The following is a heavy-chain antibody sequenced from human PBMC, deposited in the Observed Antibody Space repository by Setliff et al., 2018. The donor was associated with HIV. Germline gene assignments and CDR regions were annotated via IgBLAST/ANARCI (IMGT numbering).Heavy chain of an antibody. CDR1: GGSISSNNYY. Sequence: SETLSLTCTVSGGSISSNNYYWGWIRQPPGEGLEWIGGMSYSGTTYYNPSLKGRVSMSVDTSKNQFSLNLIFVTAADTAIYYCARQSTSTWSWFDPWGQGTLVTVSS. CDR3: ARQSTSTWSWFDP. D-gene: IGHD2-2*01. CDR2: MSYSGTT. V-gene: IGHV4-39*01. J-gene: IGHJ5*02.